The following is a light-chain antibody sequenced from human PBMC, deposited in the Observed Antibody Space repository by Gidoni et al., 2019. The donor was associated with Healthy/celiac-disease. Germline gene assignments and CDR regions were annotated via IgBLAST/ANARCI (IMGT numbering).Light chain of an antibody. J-gene: IGKJ4*01. V-gene: IGKV3-11*01. CDR3: EQRSNWRLT. Sequence: EIVLTRSPATLSLSPGVRATLSCRASQNVSSYLAWYQQKPGQAPRLLIYDASNRATGITARFSGSGSATDLTRTISSLVTEDFAVYYCEQRSNWRLTFGGGTKVEIK. CDR1: QNVSSY. CDR2: DAS.